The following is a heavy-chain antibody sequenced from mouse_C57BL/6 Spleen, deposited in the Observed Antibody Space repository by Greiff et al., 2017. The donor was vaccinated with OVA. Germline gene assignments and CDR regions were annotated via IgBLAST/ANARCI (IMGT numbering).Heavy chain of an antibody. V-gene: IGHV1-72*01. CDR3: AREYDYGSSDDWYFDV. CDR1: GYTFTSYW. CDR2: IYPKSGGT. D-gene: IGHD1-1*01. J-gene: IGHJ1*03. Sequence: QVQLQQPGAELVKPGASVKLSCKASGYTFTSYWMHWVKQRPGRGLEWIGRIYPKSGGTKYNEKFKGKATLTVDKSSSTAYMQLCSLTSEDSAVYYGAREYDYGSSDDWYFDVWGTGTTVTVAS.